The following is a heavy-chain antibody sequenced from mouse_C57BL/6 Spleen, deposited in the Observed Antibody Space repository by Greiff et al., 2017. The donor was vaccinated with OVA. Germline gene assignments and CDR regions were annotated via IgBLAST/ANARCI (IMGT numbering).Heavy chain of an antibody. CDR3: ARLGPWFAY. J-gene: IGHJ3*01. V-gene: IGHV5-17*01. D-gene: IGHD3-3*01. CDR1: GFTFSDYG. CDR2: ISSGSSTI. Sequence: EVQLVESGGGLVKPGGSLKLSCAASGFTFSDYGMHWVRQAPEKGLEWVAYISSGSSTIYYADTVKGRFTISRDNAKNTLFLPMTSLRSEDTAMYYCARLGPWFAYWGQGTLVTVSA.